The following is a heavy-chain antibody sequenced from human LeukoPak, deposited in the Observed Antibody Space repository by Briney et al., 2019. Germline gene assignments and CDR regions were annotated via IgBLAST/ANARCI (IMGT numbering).Heavy chain of an antibody. D-gene: IGHD1-26*01. CDR2: INPNSGGT. J-gene: IGHJ3*02. CDR1: GYTFIGYY. V-gene: IGHV1-2*02. CDR3: ARVEVGATYAFDI. Sequence: ASVKVSCKSSGYTFIGYYMHWVRQAPGQGLEWMGWINPNSGGTNYAQKFQGRVTLTRDTSISTAYMEVSRLRSDDTAVYYCARVEVGATYAFDIWGQGTMVTVSS.